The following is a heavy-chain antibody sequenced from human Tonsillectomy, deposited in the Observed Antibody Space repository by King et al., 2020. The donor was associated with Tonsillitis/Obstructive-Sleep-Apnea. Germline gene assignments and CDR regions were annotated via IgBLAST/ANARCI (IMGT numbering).Heavy chain of an antibody. Sequence: VQLVESGAEVKKPGASVKVSCKASGYTFTSYDINWVRQATGQGLEWMGWMNPNSGKTGYAQKFQGRVTMTRNTSISTAYMELSSLRSEDTAVYYCASDWNYVGYNWFDPWGQGTLVTVSS. CDR2: MNPNSGKT. D-gene: IGHD1-7*01. V-gene: IGHV1-8*01. CDR1: GYTFTSYD. CDR3: ASDWNYVGYNWFDP. J-gene: IGHJ5*02.